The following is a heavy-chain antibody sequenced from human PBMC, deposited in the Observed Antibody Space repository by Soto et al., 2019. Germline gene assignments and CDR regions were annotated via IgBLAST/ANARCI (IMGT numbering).Heavy chain of an antibody. V-gene: IGHV3-30-3*01. CDR1: GFSFTTYA. D-gene: IGHD5-18*01. Sequence: GGSLRLSCAVSGFSFTTYAMHWVRQAPGKGLEWVAVISDDGSIKYYADSVKGRFTISRDNSKNTFYLQMNSLRGDDTALYYCARAIETAMDPCDYWGQGALVTVSS. J-gene: IGHJ4*02. CDR2: ISDDGSIK. CDR3: ARAIETAMDPCDY.